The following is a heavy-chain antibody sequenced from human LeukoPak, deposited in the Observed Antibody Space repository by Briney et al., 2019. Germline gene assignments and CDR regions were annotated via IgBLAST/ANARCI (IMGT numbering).Heavy chain of an antibody. CDR1: GLTVSSYS. V-gene: IGHV3-23*01. Sequence: GSLRLSCVASGLTVSSYSMNWVRQAPGEGLEWVSTISGSADNTNYAEAVKGRFTISRDNSKNTMYLQMNSLRAEDTAVYYCAKQGFGCWGQGTLVTVSS. CDR3: AKQGFGC. J-gene: IGHJ4*02. CDR2: ISGSADNT.